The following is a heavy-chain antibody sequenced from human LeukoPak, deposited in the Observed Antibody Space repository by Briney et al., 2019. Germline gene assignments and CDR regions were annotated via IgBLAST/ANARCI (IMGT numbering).Heavy chain of an antibody. CDR3: VKDRSGYDYYGQYYFDY. J-gene: IGHJ4*02. D-gene: IGHD5-12*01. Sequence: GGSLRLSCAASGFIFTNYVMGWVRQGPGKGLEWVSSFSRNGDTTYYTNSVKGRFTISRDNSKGTLYLQLNSLRAEDTAVYYCVKDRSGYDYYGQYYFDYWGLGTLVTVSS. V-gene: IGHV3-23*01. CDR1: GFIFTNYV. CDR2: FSRNGDTT.